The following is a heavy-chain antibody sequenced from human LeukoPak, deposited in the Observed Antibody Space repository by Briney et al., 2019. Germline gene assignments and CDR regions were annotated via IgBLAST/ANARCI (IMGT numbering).Heavy chain of an antibody. CDR3: AKGPFFYYDSSGYNYFDF. CDR2: MSGSGGMT. Sequence: GGSLRLSCAASGFTFSSFAMSWVRQTPGKGLEWVSAMSGSGGMTYSADSVKGRFTMSRDNSKNTMYLQMNSLRAEDTAIYYCAKGPFFYYDSSGYNYFDFWGQGTLVTVSS. J-gene: IGHJ4*02. V-gene: IGHV3-23*01. CDR1: GFTFSSFA. D-gene: IGHD3-22*01.